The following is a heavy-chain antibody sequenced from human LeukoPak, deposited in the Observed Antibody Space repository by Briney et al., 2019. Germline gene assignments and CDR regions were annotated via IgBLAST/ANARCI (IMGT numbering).Heavy chain of an antibody. Sequence: PGGSLRLSCAASGFTFSSYGMHWVRQAPGKGLEWVAVISYDGSNKYYADSVKGRFTISRDNSKNTLYLQMNSLRAEDTAVYYCAKETNTYSSGWPYYYYYGMDVWGQGTTVTVSS. J-gene: IGHJ6*02. CDR2: ISYDGSNK. V-gene: IGHV3-30*18. CDR1: GFTFSSYG. D-gene: IGHD6-19*01. CDR3: AKETNTYSSGWPYYYYYGMDV.